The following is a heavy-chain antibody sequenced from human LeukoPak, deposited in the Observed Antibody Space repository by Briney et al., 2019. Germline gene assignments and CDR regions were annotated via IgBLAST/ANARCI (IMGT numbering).Heavy chain of an antibody. Sequence: GGSLRLSCAASGFTFSSCAMSWVRQAPGKGLEWVSYINNSGITVYYADSVKGRFTISRDNAKNSLYLQMNSLRPEDTAVYYCATRVYCGGDCYSSHGMDVWGPGTTVTVSS. D-gene: IGHD2-21*02. J-gene: IGHJ6*02. V-gene: IGHV3-48*04. CDR1: GFTFSSCA. CDR2: INNSGITV. CDR3: ATRVYCGGDCYSSHGMDV.